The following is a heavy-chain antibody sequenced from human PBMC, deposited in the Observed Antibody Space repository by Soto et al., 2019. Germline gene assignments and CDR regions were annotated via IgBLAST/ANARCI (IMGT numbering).Heavy chain of an antibody. V-gene: IGHV3-7*01. CDR1: GFTFSSYW. D-gene: IGHD3-10*01. J-gene: IGHJ6*02. CDR3: ARFYGAGSYYYYYGMDV. CDR2: IKQDGSEK. Sequence: GGSLRLSCAASGFTFSSYWMSWVRQAPGKGLEWVANIKQDGSEKYYVDSVKGRFTISRDNAKNSLYLQMNSLRAEDTAVYYCARFYGAGSYYYYYGMDVWGQGTTVTVSS.